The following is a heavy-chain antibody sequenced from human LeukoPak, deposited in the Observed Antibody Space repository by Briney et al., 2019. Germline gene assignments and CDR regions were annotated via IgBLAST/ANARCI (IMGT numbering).Heavy chain of an antibody. CDR2: MNPNSGNT. CDR3: ARDGIVGATTSLDY. D-gene: IGHD1-26*01. J-gene: IGHJ4*02. V-gene: IGHV1-8*03. Sequence: ASVKVSCKASGYTFTSYDINRVRQATGQGLEWMGWMNPNSGNTGYAQKFQGRVTITRNTSISTAYMELSSLRSEDTAVYYCARDGIVGATTSLDYWGQGTLVTVSS. CDR1: GYTFTSYD.